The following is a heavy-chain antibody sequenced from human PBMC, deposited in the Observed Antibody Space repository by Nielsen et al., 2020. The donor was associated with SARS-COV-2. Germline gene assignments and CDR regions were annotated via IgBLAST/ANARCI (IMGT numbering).Heavy chain of an antibody. J-gene: IGHJ6*03. CDR1: GFTVSSNY. CDR2: IYSGGST. Sequence: GGSLRLSCAASGFTVSSNYMSWVHQAPGTGLEWVSVIYSGGSTYYADSVKGRFTISRDISKNTLYLQMNSLRVEDTAVYYCASHYCSSTSCPDYYYMDVWSKGTTVTVSS. D-gene: IGHD2-2*01. V-gene: IGHV3-66*04. CDR3: ASHYCSSTSCPDYYYMDV.